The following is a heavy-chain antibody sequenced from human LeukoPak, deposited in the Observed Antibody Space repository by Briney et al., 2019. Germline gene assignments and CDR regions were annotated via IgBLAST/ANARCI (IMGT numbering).Heavy chain of an antibody. Sequence: GGSLRLSCAVSGFTFRDAAMTWVRQAPGKGLEWVSATSGSGGTTYYADSVKGRFTVSRDNSKNTLYLQMNSLRAEDTAVYYCAKDVQSWPTYFDYWGQGTLVTVSS. V-gene: IGHV3-23*01. CDR2: TSGSGGTT. CDR3: AKDVQSWPTYFDY. CDR1: GFTFRDAA. D-gene: IGHD1-1*01. J-gene: IGHJ4*02.